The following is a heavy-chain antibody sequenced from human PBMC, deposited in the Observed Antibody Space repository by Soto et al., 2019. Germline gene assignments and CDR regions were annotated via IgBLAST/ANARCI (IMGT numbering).Heavy chain of an antibody. CDR2: INPSGGST. Sequence: GASVKVSCKASGYTFTSYYMHWVRQAPGQGLEWMGIINPSGGSTSYAQKFQGRVTMTRDTSTSTVYMELSSLRSEDTAVYYCARVEIAVPLNYYYYYGMDVWGQRTTVTVSS. J-gene: IGHJ6*02. CDR1: GYTFTSYY. CDR3: ARVEIAVPLNYYYYYGMDV. V-gene: IGHV1-46*01. D-gene: IGHD6-19*01.